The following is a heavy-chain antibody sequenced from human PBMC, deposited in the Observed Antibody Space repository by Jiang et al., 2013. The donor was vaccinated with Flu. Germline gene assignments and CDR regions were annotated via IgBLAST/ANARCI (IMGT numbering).Heavy chain of an antibody. Sequence: PGLVKPAETLSLTCTVSNDSITSSFWSWIRQPPGKGLEWIGYIYYSGSTYYNPSLKSLVTISVDTSKNQFSLKLSSVTAADTAVYYCARASPPLRFDPWGQGTLVTVSS. V-gene: IGHV4-59*06. J-gene: IGHJ5*02. CDR1: NDSITSSF. D-gene: IGHD1-26*01. CDR2: IYYSGST. CDR3: ARASPPLRFDP.